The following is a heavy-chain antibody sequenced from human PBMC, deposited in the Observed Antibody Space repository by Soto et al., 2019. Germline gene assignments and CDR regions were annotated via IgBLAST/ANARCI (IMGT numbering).Heavy chain of an antibody. J-gene: IGHJ4*02. V-gene: IGHV4-34*01. CDR1: GGSFSGYY. Sequence: PSETLSLTCAVYGGSFSGYYWGWIRQPPGKGLEWIGEINHSGSTNYNPSLKSRVTISVDTSKNQFSLKLSSVTAADTAVYYCARGREAAARLDYWGQGTLVTVSS. CDR2: INHSGST. D-gene: IGHD2-2*01. CDR3: ARGREAAARLDY.